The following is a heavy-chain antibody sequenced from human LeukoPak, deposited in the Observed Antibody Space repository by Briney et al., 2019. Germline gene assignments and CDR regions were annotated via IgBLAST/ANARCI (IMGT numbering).Heavy chain of an antibody. Sequence: GGSLRLSCAASGFTFSNYNMNWVRQAPGKGLEWVSYISSSSSTRYYADSVRGRFTISRDNAKNSLYLQMNSLRAEDTAVYYCARDRSSSGWYGMDVWGQGTTVTVSS. CDR1: GFTFSNYN. D-gene: IGHD6-19*01. CDR2: ISSSSSTR. V-gene: IGHV3-48*04. J-gene: IGHJ6*02. CDR3: ARDRSSSGWYGMDV.